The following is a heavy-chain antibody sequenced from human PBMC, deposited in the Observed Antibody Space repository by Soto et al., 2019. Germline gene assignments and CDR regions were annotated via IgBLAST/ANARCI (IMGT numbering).Heavy chain of an antibody. Sequence: GESLKISCKGSGYYFTGYWIAWVRQMPGKGLEWMGIIYPHDSETKYSPSFQGQVTISVDKSISAAFLHWSSLKASDTALYYCAKGRSYYYYYGVDVWGQGTTVTVSS. CDR1: GYYFTGYW. V-gene: IGHV5-51*01. J-gene: IGHJ6*02. CDR2: IYPHDSET. CDR3: AKGRSYYYYYGVDV.